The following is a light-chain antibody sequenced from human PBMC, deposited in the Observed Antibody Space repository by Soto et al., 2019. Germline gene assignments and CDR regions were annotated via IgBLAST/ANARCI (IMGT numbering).Light chain of an antibody. J-gene: IGLJ1*01. CDR3: QSYDSSLSGSV. V-gene: IGLV1-40*01. CDR1: SSNIGALYD. Sequence: PRSVSGAPGQRVTISCTGSSSNIGALYDVHWYKQLPGAAPKLLIYGNINRPSGVPDRFSGSKSGTSASLAITGLRAEDEADYYCQSYDSSLSGSVFGTGTKVTVL. CDR2: GNI.